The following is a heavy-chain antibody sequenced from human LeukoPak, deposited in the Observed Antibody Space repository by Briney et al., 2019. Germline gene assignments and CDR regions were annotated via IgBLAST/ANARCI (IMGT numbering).Heavy chain of an antibody. CDR2: INHSGST. Sequence: SETLSLTCSVSGGSISSNSYSWGWIRQPPGKGLEWIGEINHSGSTNYNPSLKSRVTISVDTSKNQFSLKLSSVTAADTAVYYCARRTRADLFGYWGQGTLVTVSS. CDR3: ARRTRADLFGY. CDR1: GGSISSNSYS. J-gene: IGHJ4*02. V-gene: IGHV4-39*07. D-gene: IGHD3-3*01.